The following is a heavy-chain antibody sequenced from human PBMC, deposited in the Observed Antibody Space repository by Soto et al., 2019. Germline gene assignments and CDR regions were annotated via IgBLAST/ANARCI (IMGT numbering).Heavy chain of an antibody. J-gene: IGHJ6*03. CDR1: GFTFSSYG. D-gene: IGHD3-10*01. V-gene: IGHV3-33*01. CDR3: ARATMVRGVIAPYYYYMDV. CDR2: IWYDGSNK. Sequence: QVQLVESGGGVVQPGRSLRLSCAASGFTFSSYGMHWVRQAPGKGLEWVAVIWYDGSNKYYADSVKGRFTISRDNSKNTLYLQMNSLRAEDTAVYYCARATMVRGVIAPYYYYMDVWGKGTTVTVSS.